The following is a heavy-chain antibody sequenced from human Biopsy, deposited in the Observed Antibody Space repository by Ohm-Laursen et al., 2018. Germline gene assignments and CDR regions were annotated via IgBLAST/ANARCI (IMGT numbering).Heavy chain of an antibody. D-gene: IGHD4-23*01. CDR1: GGSFTGHY. CDR3: ARGSNEYGGLYFPH. J-gene: IGHJ1*01. CDR2: ISHTGYT. Sequence: PSDTLSLTCTVSGGSFTGHYWTWIRQPPGKGLEWIGHISHTGYTSYKSSLKSRVTISLDTSRKHLSLRLTSLAAADTAVYYCARGSNEYGGLYFPHWGQGTLVTVSS. V-gene: IGHV4-59*11.